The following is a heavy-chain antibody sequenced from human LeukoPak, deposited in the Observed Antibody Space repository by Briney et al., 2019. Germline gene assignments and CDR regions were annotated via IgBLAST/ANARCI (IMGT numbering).Heavy chain of an antibody. CDR3: ARERFTIFGVVIEYYYGMDV. J-gene: IGHJ6*02. Sequence: PSETLSLTCAVYGGSFSGYYWSWIRQPPGKGLEWIGEINHSGSTNYNPSLKSRVTISVDTSKNQFSLKLSSVTAADTAVYYCARERFTIFGVVIEYYYGMDVWGQGITVTVSS. V-gene: IGHV4-34*01. CDR1: GGSFSGYY. D-gene: IGHD3-3*01. CDR2: INHSGST.